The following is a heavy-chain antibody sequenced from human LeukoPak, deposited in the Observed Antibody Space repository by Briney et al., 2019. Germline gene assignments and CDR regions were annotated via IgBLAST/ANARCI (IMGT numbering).Heavy chain of an antibody. D-gene: IGHD7-27*01. CDR1: GFPFSSYT. CDR3: AKDGGLWVSAHWGDS. V-gene: IGHV3-23*01. CDR2: ITTSDGNT. J-gene: IGHJ4*02. Sequence: GGSLRLSCAASGFPFSSYTMSWVRQAPGKGLEWVSTITTSDGNTYYADSVKGRFTVSRDNSKNTLYLQMNSLRAEDTAVYYCAKDGGLWVSAHWGDSWGRGTLVTVSS.